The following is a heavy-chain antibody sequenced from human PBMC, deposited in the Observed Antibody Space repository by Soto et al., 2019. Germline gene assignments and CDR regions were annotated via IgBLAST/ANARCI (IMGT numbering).Heavy chain of an antibody. J-gene: IGHJ4*02. D-gene: IGHD6-13*01. CDR3: AKDVRSWYYFDS. Sequence: EVQLLESRGGLVQPGGSLRLSCAASGLTFSNFAMSWVRQAPGKGLEWVSTISYSAGSTYYADSVKGRFTISRDNSKNPLYRQMNSLRAEDTAVYYCAKDVRSWYYFDSWGQGTLVTVSS. CDR1: GLTFSNFA. CDR2: ISYSAGST. V-gene: IGHV3-23*01.